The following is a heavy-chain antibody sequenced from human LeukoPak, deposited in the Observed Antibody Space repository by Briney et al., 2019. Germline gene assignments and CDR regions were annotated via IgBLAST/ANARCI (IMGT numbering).Heavy chain of an antibody. CDR3: ARGDRYGMDV. CDR1: GYTFTSYA. CDR2: ISAYNGNT. D-gene: IGHD5-24*01. J-gene: IGHJ6*02. Sequence: ASVKVSCKASGYTFTSYAMNWVRQAPGQGLEWMGWISAYNGNTNYAQKLQGRVTMTTDTSSSTAYMEVRSLRSDDTAVYYCARGDRYGMDVWGQGTTVTVSS. V-gene: IGHV1-18*01.